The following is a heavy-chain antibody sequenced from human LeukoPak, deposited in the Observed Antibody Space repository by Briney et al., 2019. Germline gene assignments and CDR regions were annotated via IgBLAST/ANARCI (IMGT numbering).Heavy chain of an antibody. Sequence: ASMKVSCKSSGYTFTGYYIHWVRQAPGQGLEWMGWINPNSGGTNYAQKFQGRVTMTRDTSISTAYMELSRLRSDDTAVYYCARDSGERGSGSYLIAYWGQGTLVTVSS. V-gene: IGHV1-2*02. D-gene: IGHD3-10*01. CDR1: GYTFTGYY. J-gene: IGHJ4*02. CDR3: ARDSGERGSGSYLIAY. CDR2: INPNSGGT.